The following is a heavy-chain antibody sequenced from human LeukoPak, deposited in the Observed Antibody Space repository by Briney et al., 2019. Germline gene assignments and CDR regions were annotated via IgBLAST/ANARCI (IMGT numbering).Heavy chain of an antibody. D-gene: IGHD3-10*01. Sequence: SETLSLTCAVYGGSFSGYYWSWIRQPPGKGLEWIGEINHSGSTNCNPSLKSRVTISVDTSKNQFSLKLSSVTAADTAVYYCARSPVITMVRGVSYYFDYWGQGTLVTVSS. CDR2: INHSGST. V-gene: IGHV4-34*01. J-gene: IGHJ4*02. CDR3: ARSPVITMVRGVSYYFDY. CDR1: GGSFSGYY.